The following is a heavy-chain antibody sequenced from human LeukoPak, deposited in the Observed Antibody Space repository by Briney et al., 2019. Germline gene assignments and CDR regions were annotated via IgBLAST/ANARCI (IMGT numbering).Heavy chain of an antibody. CDR1: GGSISRYY. J-gene: IGHJ4*02. CDR3: ARQEDLKFDY. V-gene: IGHV4-59*01. CDR2: IYYSGST. Sequence: SETLSLTCAVSGGSISRYYSSWIRQPPGKGLEWIGYIYYSGSTNYNPSLKSRLTMSVDTSKNQFSLKLTSVTAADTAVYYCARQEDLKFDYWGQGTLVTVSS.